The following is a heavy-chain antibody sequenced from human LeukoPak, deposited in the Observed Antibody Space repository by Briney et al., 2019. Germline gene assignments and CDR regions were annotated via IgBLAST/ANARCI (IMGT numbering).Heavy chain of an antibody. J-gene: IGHJ4*02. CDR2: IYYSGST. Sequence: PSETLSLTCTVAGGSISSISYYWGWIRQPPGKGLEWIGRIYYSGSTYYNPSLKSRGTISVDTSQNQFSRTLSSVTAADTTMYHCARHGRRGTVTRFDYWGQGTLVTVSS. CDR1: GGSISSISYY. CDR3: ARHGRRGTVTRFDY. V-gene: IGHV4-39*01. D-gene: IGHD4-11*01.